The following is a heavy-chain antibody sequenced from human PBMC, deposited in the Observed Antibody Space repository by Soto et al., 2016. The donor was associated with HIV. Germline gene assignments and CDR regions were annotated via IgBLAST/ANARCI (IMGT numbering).Heavy chain of an antibody. CDR2: IRSKANSYAT. V-gene: IGHV3-73*01. CDR1: GFTFSGSA. J-gene: IGHJ4*02. CDR3: TRPTTYYYDSSGYYYDY. Sequence: EVQLVESGGGLVQPGGSLKLSCAASGFTFSGSAMHWVRQASGKGLEWVGRIRSKANSYATAYAASVKGRFTISRDDSKNTAYLQMNSLKTEDTAVYYCTRPTTYYYDSSGYYYDYWGQGTLVTVSS. D-gene: IGHD3-22*01.